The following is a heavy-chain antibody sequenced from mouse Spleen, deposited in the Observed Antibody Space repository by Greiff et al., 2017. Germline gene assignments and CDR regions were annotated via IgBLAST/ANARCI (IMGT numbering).Heavy chain of an antibody. CDR2: IDPENGDT. V-gene: IGHV14-4*01. J-gene: IGHJ4*01. CDR3: TTRGDGTTTGGAMDY. Sequence: EVQLQQSGAELVRPGASVKLSCTASGFNIKDDYMHWVKQRPEQGLEWIGWIDPENGDTEYASKFQGKATITADTSSNTAYLQLSSLTSEDTAVYYCTTRGDGTTTGGAMDYWGQGTSVTVSS. CDR1: GFNIKDDY. D-gene: IGHD1-1*01.